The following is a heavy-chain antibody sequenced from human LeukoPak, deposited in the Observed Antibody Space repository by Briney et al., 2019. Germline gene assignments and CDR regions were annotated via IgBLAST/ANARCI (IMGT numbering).Heavy chain of an antibody. V-gene: IGHV3-11*01. CDR2: ISSSGSTI. Sequence: PGGSLRLSCAASGFTFSDYYMSWIGQAPGKGLEWVSYISSSGSTIYYADSVKGRFTISRDNAKNSLYLQMNSLRAEDTAVYYCARVGGWLARDYADVWGQGTTVTVSS. CDR3: ARVGGWLARDYADV. CDR1: GFTFSDYY. D-gene: IGHD4-17*01. J-gene: IGHJ6*02.